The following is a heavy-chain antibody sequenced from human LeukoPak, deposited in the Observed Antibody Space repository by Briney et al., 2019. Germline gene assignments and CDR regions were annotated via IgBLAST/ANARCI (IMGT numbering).Heavy chain of an antibody. CDR2: IYYSGST. V-gene: IGHV4-39*07. Sequence: SETLSLTCTVSGGSISSSSYYWGWIRQPPGKGLEWIGSIYYSGSTNYNPSLKSRVTISVDTSKNQFSLKLSSVTAADTAVYYCARDRGEHEVGATLFDYWGQGTLVTVSS. CDR3: ARDRGEHEVGATLFDY. CDR1: GGSISSSSYY. D-gene: IGHD1-26*01. J-gene: IGHJ4*02.